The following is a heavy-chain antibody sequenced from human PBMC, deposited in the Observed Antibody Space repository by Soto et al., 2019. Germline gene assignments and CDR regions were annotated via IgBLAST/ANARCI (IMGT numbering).Heavy chain of an antibody. CDR3: ARGGRGYEFDY. J-gene: IGHJ4*02. Sequence: EVQLVESGGGLVQPGGSLRLSCAASGFTFSSYAMHWVRQAPGKGLEYVSVISSNGGSTYYANSVKGRFTISRDNSKNTLYLQMGSLGAEDMAVYYCARGGRGYEFDYWGQGTLVTVSS. D-gene: IGHD5-12*01. V-gene: IGHV3-64*01. CDR2: ISSNGGST. CDR1: GFTFSSYA.